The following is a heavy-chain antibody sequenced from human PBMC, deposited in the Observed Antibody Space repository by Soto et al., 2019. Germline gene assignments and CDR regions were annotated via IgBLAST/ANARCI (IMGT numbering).Heavy chain of an antibody. CDR3: ARAVWSEYCTNGVGEGLFDY. CDR1: GGTFSSYA. D-gene: IGHD2-8*01. J-gene: IGHJ4*02. Sequence: SVKVSCKASGGTFSSYAISWVRQAPGQGLERMGGIIPIFGTANYAQKFQGRVTITADESTSTAYMELSSLRSEDTAVYYCARAVWSEYCTNGVGEGLFDYWGQGTLVTVSS. CDR2: IIPIFGTA. V-gene: IGHV1-69*13.